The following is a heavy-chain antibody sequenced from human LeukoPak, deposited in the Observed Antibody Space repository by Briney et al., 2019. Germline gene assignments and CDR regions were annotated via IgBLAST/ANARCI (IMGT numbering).Heavy chain of an antibody. Sequence: GGSLRLSCAASGLTFSTYAMSWVRQAPGKGLEWVSTISGNGGSTYDADSAKGRFTISRDNSKNTLYLQMNSLRAEDTAVYYCAKDKVGAVSGQLDYWGQGTLVTVSS. J-gene: IGHJ4*02. D-gene: IGHD6-19*01. CDR2: ISGNGGST. CDR3: AKDKVGAVSGQLDY. V-gene: IGHV3-23*01. CDR1: GLTFSTYA.